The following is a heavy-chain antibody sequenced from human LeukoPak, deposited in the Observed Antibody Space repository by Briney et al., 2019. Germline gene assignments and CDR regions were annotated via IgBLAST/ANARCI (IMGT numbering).Heavy chain of an antibody. Sequence: PGGSLRLSCAASGFTFSSYAMHWVRQAPGKGLEWVAVISYDGSNKYYADSVKGRFTISRDNSKNTLYLQMNSLRAEDTAVYYCARRDYGDYPFDYWGQGTLVTVSS. D-gene: IGHD4-17*01. V-gene: IGHV3-30*04. CDR2: ISYDGSNK. J-gene: IGHJ4*02. CDR3: ARRDYGDYPFDY. CDR1: GFTFSSYA.